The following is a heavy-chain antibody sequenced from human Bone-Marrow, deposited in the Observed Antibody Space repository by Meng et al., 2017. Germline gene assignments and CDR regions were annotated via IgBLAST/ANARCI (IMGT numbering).Heavy chain of an antibody. CDR2: IKQDGSEK. CDR3: TGEKYGCYVEYFDY. J-gene: IGHJ4*02. V-gene: IGHV3-7*01. CDR1: GFTFSSYW. D-gene: IGHD5-12*01. Sequence: GESLKISCAASGFTFSSYWMSWVRQAPGKGLDWVANIKQDGSEKYYVDSVKGRFTISRDNAKNTLCLQMNSLRAVDTVVYYCTGEKYGCYVEYFDYWGQGTLVTVSS.